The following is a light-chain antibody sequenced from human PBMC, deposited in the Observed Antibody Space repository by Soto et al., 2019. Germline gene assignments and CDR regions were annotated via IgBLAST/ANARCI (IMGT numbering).Light chain of an antibody. J-gene: IGKJ1*01. Sequence: EIVLTQSPVTRSLSPGERATLTCRASQSVSSSYLAWYQQKPGQAPRLLIYGASSRATGIPDRFSGSGSGTDFTLTISRLEPEDFAVYYCQQHGTSPRTFGHGTKVDIK. CDR3: QQHGTSPRT. CDR2: GAS. V-gene: IGKV3-20*01. CDR1: QSVSSSY.